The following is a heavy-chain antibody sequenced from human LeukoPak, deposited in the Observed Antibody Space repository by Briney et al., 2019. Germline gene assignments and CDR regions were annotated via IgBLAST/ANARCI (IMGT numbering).Heavy chain of an antibody. V-gene: IGHV4-61*02. CDR2: INTSGTT. J-gene: IGHJ3*02. Sequence: SETLSLTCTVSGASISSGSNSWGWIRQPAGKGLEWIGRINTSGTTDYNPSLKSRVTVSADPSKTQFSLKLTSVTAADTAVYYCATRGDYSDTSGNSYDALDIWGQGTMVTVSS. D-gene: IGHD3-22*01. CDR1: GASISSGSNS. CDR3: ATRGDYSDTSGNSYDALDI.